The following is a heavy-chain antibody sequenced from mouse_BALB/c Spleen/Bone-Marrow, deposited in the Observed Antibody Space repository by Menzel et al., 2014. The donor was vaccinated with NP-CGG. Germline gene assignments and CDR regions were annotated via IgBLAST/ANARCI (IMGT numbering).Heavy chain of an antibody. CDR3: ARWECYGMGY. D-gene: IGHD4-1*01. CDR1: GFNIKDTH. V-gene: IGHV14-3*02. CDR2: IDPANGNT. J-gene: IGHJ4*01. Sequence: EVKLQEFGAELVKPGASVKLSCTASGFNIKDTHMHWVKQRPEQGLDCIGRIDPANGNTKYDPKFQGKATVTADTSSNTAYLQLSSLTSEDAAVCYCARWECYGMGYWGQGTSVTVSS.